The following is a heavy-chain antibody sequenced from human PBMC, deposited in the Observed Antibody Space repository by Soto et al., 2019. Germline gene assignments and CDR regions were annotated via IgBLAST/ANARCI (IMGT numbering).Heavy chain of an antibody. J-gene: IGHJ3*02. CDR1: GGAFSGFC. V-gene: IGHV4-34*01. CDR2: INHSGST. Sequence: LXLTCACAGGAFSGFCWSWIVQPPVKGLEWIGEINHSGSTNYNPSLKSRVTISVDTSKNQFSLKLSSVTAADTAVYYCARSQHDRSGYHDAFDIWGQGTMVTVSS. D-gene: IGHD3-22*01. CDR3: ARSQHDRSGYHDAFDI.